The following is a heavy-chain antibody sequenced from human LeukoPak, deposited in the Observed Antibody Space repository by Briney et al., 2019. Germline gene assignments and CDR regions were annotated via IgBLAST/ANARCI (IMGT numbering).Heavy chain of an antibody. CDR3: ARSSTRTVPTDY. V-gene: IGHV4-59*01. Sequence: SETLSLTCTVSGGSINSYYWSWIRQPPGKGLEWIGNIYSGGSTNYNPSLQSRVTISVDTSRSQFFLRVTSVTAADTAVYYCARSSTRTVPTDYWGQGALVTVSS. D-gene: IGHD1-1*01. J-gene: IGHJ4*02. CDR2: IYSGGST. CDR1: GGSINSYY.